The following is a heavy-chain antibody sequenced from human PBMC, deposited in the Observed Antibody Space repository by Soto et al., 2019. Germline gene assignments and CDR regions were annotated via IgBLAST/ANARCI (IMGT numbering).Heavy chain of an antibody. Sequence: PGESLKISCEGAGYSFTSYWIGGVRQMPGKGLEWMGIISAGGTNTRYRPSFQGPVTISADKSISTAYLQWSSLKASDTAMYYGPRHSSSSLGYYYGMDVWGQGTMVTVSS. CDR3: PRHSSSSLGYYYGMDV. D-gene: IGHD6-6*01. J-gene: IGHJ6*02. CDR2: ISAGGTNT. CDR1: GYSFTSYW. V-gene: IGHV5-51*01.